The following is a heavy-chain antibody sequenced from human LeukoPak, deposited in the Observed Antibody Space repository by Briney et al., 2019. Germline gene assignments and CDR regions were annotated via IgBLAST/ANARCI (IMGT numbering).Heavy chain of an antibody. Sequence: TSETLSLTCTVSGGSISSYYWSWIRQPPGKGLEWIGYIYYSGSTNYNPSLKSRVTISVDTSKNQLSLKLSSVTAADTAVYYCARGYCSSTSCYNLDYWGQGTLVTVSS. CDR2: IYYSGST. V-gene: IGHV4-59*01. D-gene: IGHD2-2*02. CDR1: GGSISSYY. J-gene: IGHJ4*02. CDR3: ARGYCSSTSCYNLDY.